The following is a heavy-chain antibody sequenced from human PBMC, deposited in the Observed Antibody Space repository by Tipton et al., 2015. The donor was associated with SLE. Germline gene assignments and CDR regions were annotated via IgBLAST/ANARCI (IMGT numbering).Heavy chain of an antibody. CDR3: ARHDTNYGRNWFDP. D-gene: IGHD2-8*01. CDR2: MYLSGST. CDR1: GVSISTYY. J-gene: IGHJ5*02. Sequence: TLSLTCTVSGVSISTYYWAWLRQPAGKGLEWVGRMYLSGSTNYNPSLKSRVTLSLDTSENHFSLKLSSVTAADTAVYYCARHDTNYGRNWFDPWGQGTLVTVSS. V-gene: IGHV4-4*07.